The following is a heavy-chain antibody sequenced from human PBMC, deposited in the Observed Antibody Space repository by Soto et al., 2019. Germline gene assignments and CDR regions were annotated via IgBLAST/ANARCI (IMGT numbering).Heavy chain of an antibody. V-gene: IGHV1-18*01. CDR2: ISAYNGNT. J-gene: IGHJ4*02. CDR3: ARGFENCSSTSCFGY. CDR1: GYTFTSYG. D-gene: IGHD2-2*01. Sequence: GASVKVSCKASGYTFTSYGISWVRQAPGQGLEWMGWISAYNGNTNYAQKLQGRVTMTTDTSTSTAYMELRSLRSDDTAVYYCARGFENCSSTSCFGYWGQGTLVTVSS.